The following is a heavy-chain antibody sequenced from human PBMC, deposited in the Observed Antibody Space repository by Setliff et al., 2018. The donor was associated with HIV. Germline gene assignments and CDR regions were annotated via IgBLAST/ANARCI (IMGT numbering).Heavy chain of an antibody. V-gene: IGHV4-39*01. Sequence: KPSETLSLTCTVSGGSISSTNYFWGWIRQPPGKGLEWIGTIYYHGGTYYNPSLKSRVTISIDTSKNQFSLKLTSVTAADTAVYYCARRSIVGSTRGYYYYALDVWGQGTTVTVSS. CDR3: ARRSIVGSTRGYYYYALDV. CDR2: IYYHGGT. D-gene: IGHD1-26*01. J-gene: IGHJ6*02. CDR1: GGSISSTNYF.